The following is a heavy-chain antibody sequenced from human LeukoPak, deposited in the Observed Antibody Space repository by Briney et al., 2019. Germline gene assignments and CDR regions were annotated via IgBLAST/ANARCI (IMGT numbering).Heavy chain of an antibody. V-gene: IGHV4-59*01. J-gene: IGHJ4*02. CDR3: ARGDFYYFDY. CDR2: IYYSGST. Sequence: SETLSLTCAVYGGSFSGYYWSWIRQPPGKGLEWIGYIYYSGSTNYNPSLKSRVTISVDTSKNQFSLKLSSVTAADTAVYYCARGDFYYFDYWGQGTLVTVSS. CDR1: GGSFSGYY.